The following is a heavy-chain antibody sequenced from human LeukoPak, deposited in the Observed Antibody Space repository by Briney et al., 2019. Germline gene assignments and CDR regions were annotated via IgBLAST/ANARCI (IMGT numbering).Heavy chain of an antibody. CDR3: ARDTKYAFDN. J-gene: IGHJ4*02. CDR1: GFTLSDYS. CDR2: VGISSGDT. D-gene: IGHD2-2*01. V-gene: IGHV3-21*05. Sequence: PGGSLRLSCAASGFTLSDYSMNWVRQAPGKGLEWISYVGISSGDTKYADSVKGRFTISGGKAKNSLYLQMNSLRVEDTAVYYCARDTKYAFDNWGQGTLVTVSS.